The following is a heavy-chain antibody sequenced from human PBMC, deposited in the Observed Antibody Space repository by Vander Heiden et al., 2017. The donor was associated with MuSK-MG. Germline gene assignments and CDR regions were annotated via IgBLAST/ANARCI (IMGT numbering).Heavy chain of an antibody. J-gene: IGHJ4*02. CDR2: IRSEGYGGTT. CDR1: GFTSGDYA. Sequence: EVQLVESGGGLVQQGRSLRLSCTASGFTSGDYAMSWFRQAPGKGLEWVGFIRSEGYGGTTEYAASVKGRFTVSRDDSKSLAYLQMNSLKTEDTAVYYCTRTRPGTRFDYWGQGTLVTVSS. V-gene: IGHV3-49*03. CDR3: TRTRPGTRFDY.